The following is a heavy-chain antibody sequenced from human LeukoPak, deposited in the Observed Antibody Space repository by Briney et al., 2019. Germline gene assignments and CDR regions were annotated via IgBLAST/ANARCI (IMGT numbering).Heavy chain of an antibody. Sequence: ASVKVSCKAYGYNFMSHGISWVRQAPGQGLEWMGWMNPHSGGTNYAQKFRARVSMTTDTTINTAYLELTGLTSDDTALYYCARAERTVSGLDVWGQGTTVTVSS. V-gene: IGHV1-2*02. CDR1: GYNFMSHG. J-gene: IGHJ6*02. CDR3: ARAERTVSGLDV. D-gene: IGHD2-2*01. CDR2: MNPHSGGT.